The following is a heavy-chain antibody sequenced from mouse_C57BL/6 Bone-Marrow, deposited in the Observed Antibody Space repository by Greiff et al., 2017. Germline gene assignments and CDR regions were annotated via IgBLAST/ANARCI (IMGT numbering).Heavy chain of an antibody. CDR2: ISDGGSYT. Sequence: EVQGVESGGGLVKPGGSLKLSCAASGFTFSSYAMSWVRQTPEKRLEWVATISDGGSYTYYPDNVKGRFTISRDNAKNNLYLQMSHLKSEDTAMYYCAREGGSSPLGDYWGQGTTLTVSS. J-gene: IGHJ2*01. V-gene: IGHV5-4*01. D-gene: IGHD1-1*01. CDR1: GFTFSSYA. CDR3: AREGGSSPLGDY.